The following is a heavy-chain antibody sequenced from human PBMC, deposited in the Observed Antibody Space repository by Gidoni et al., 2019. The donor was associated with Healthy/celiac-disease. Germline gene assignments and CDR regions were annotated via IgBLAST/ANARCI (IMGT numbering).Heavy chain of an antibody. CDR1: WFSLSNASMG. CDR2: IFSNDEK. V-gene: IGHV2-26*01. Sequence: QFTLKESGPVLLTPTETLTLTCTVSWFSLSNASMGVSWIRQPPGKALEWLAHIFSNDEKTYSTSLKSRLTISKDTSKSQVVLTMTNMDPVDTATYYCARIEGAEFDPWGQGTLVTVSS. J-gene: IGHJ5*02. CDR3: ARIEGAEFDP. D-gene: IGHD1-26*01.